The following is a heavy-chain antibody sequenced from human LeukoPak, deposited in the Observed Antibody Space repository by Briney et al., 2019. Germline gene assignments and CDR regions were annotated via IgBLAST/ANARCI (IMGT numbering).Heavy chain of an antibody. D-gene: IGHD3-22*01. Sequence: GESLKISCKGSGYSFTSYWIGWVRQMPGKGLEWMGIIYPGDSDTRYSPSFQGQVTISADKSISTAYLQWSSLKASDTAMYYCARHPDYYDSSGYYPGYYLDYWGQGTLVTVSS. V-gene: IGHV5-51*01. J-gene: IGHJ4*02. CDR1: GYSFTSYW. CDR2: IYPGDSDT. CDR3: ARHPDYYDSSGYYPGYYLDY.